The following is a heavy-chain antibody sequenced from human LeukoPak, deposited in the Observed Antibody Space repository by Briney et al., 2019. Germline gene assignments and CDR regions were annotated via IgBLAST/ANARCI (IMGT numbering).Heavy chain of an antibody. V-gene: IGHV4-39*01. CDR2: IYYSGST. Sequence: SETLSLTCTVSGGSISSSSYYWGWIRQPPGTGLEWIGSIYYSGSTYYNPSLKSRVTISVDTSKNQFSLKLGSVTAADTAVYYCARYYYYDSSGYFNYWGQGTLVTVSS. J-gene: IGHJ4*02. D-gene: IGHD3-22*01. CDR1: GGSISSSSYY. CDR3: ARYYYYDSSGYFNY.